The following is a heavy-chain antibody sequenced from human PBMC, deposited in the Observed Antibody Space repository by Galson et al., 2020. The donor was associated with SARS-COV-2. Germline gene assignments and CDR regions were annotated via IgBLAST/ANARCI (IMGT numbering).Heavy chain of an antibody. CDR3: AREPYSSSWYPPRGYYMDV. Sequence: ASVKVSCKASGYTFTNYGISWVRQAPGQGLEWMGWISAYNGNTNYAQKLQGRVTMTTDTSTSTAYMELRSLRSDDTAVYYCAREPYSSSWYPPRGYYMDVWGKGTTVTVS. CDR2: ISAYNGNT. CDR1: GYTFTNYG. V-gene: IGHV1-18*01. D-gene: IGHD6-13*01. J-gene: IGHJ6*03.